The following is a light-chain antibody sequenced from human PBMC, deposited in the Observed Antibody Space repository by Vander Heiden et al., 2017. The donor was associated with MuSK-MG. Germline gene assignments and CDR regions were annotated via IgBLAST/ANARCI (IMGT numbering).Light chain of an antibody. V-gene: IGLV2-23*02. CDR1: SSDVGSYNL. CDR3: WSNASSSPCV. Sequence: AVTLPASVSGSPARSITISCTGTSSDVGSYNLVSWYQQHPGKAPNLMIYDVSKRPSGVSNRCAGSSAGNTASLTTFALQAEDEADDYCWSNASSSPCVFGGGTKLTVL. J-gene: IGLJ2*01. CDR2: DVS.